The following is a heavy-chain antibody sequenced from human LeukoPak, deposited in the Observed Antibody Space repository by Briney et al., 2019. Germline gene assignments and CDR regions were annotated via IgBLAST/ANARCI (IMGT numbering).Heavy chain of an antibody. D-gene: IGHD3-3*01. CDR1: GGSISSYY. V-gene: IGHV4-59*12. CDR3: AREGGFYRPLDY. Sequence: PSETLSLTCTVSGGSISSYYWSWIRQPPGKGLEWIGYNYYSGSTNYNPPLKSLITISVDASKNQFSLKLSSVTAADTAVYYCAREGGFYRPLDYSGQGTLVTVSS. CDR2: NYYSGST. J-gene: IGHJ4*02.